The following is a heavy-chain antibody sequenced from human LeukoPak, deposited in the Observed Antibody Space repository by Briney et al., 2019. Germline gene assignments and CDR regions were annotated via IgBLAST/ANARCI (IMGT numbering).Heavy chain of an antibody. Sequence: ASVKVSCKTSGYSENFYGITWVRQVAGQGLEWMGWISAQHGQTEYAPNSQDRVTMTTDTYTNTDYLELSSLRSEDTAVYYCARDNSVRDEAWWFNPWGQGTLVTVSS. J-gene: IGHJ5*02. V-gene: IGHV1-18*01. D-gene: IGHD5-24*01. CDR3: ARDNSVRDEAWWFNP. CDR2: ISAQHGQT. CDR1: GYSENFYG.